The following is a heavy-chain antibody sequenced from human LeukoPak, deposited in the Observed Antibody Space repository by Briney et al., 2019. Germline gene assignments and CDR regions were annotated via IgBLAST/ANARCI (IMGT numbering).Heavy chain of an antibody. CDR1: GFTFSIYA. CDR2: ISGSGGNT. J-gene: IGHJ4*02. D-gene: IGHD4-23*01. Sequence: GGSLRLSCAASGFTFSIYAMIWVRQAPGKGLDWVSAISGSGGNTYYADSVKGRFTISRDNSKNTLYLQMNSLRAEDTAVYYCAKDQYGGNPQYYFDYWGQGTLVTVSS. CDR3: AKDQYGGNPQYYFDY. V-gene: IGHV3-23*01.